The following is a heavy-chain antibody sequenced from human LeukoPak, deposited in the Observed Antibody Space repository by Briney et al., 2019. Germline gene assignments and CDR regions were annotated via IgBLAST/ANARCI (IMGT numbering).Heavy chain of an antibody. CDR1: GGSISRDY. CDR3: ARDRPVGSSLDY. J-gene: IGHJ4*02. D-gene: IGHD6-13*01. V-gene: IGHV4-59*01. CDR2: IYYTGST. Sequence: KSSETLSLTCTVSGGSISRDYWSWIRQPPGKGLEWIGYIYYTGSTNYNPSLKSRVTISVDTSKNQFSLKLRSVTAADTAVYYCARDRPVGSSLDYWGQGTLVTVSS.